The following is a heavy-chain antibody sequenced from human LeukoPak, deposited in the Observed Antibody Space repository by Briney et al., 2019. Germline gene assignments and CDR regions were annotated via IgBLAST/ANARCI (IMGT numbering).Heavy chain of an antibody. CDR1: GFTFDDYA. CDR3: AKDKTATLSGAGMDV. V-gene: IGHV3-9*01. Sequence: GGSLRLSCAASGFTFDDYAMHWVRQAPGKGLEWVSGISWNSGSIGYADSVKGRFTISRDNAKNSLYLQMNSLRTEDTALYYCAKDKTATLSGAGMDVWGQGTTVTVSS. J-gene: IGHJ6*02. CDR2: ISWNSGSI. D-gene: IGHD5-18*01.